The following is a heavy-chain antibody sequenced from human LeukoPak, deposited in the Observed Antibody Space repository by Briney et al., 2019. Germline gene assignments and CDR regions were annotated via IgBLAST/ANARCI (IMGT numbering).Heavy chain of an antibody. V-gene: IGHV4-4*09. CDR3: AKHGDYSSSPLDN. D-gene: IGHD6-13*01. J-gene: IGHJ4*02. Sequence: SETLSLTCTVSGDSINDHYWSWIRQPPGEGLEWIAYIYSSVSTNYNPSLKSRVTISVDTSKNQFSLKLRSVTAADTAVYYCAKHGDYSSSPLDNWGQGTLVTVSS. CDR1: GDSINDHY. CDR2: IYSSVST.